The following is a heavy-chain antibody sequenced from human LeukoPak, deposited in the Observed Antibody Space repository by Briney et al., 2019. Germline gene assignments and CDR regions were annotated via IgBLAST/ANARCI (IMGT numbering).Heavy chain of an antibody. CDR1: GFTLGYYW. CDR3: SRASGDF. V-gene: IGHV3-7*05. J-gene: IGHJ4*02. Sequence: GAPKIFWAASGFTLGYYWMTLVRQAPGKGLEWVANIKPDGSEKYYVDSVKGRFTISRDNAKNSLSLQMNSLRAEDTAVYYCSRASGDFWGQGTLVTVSS. CDR2: IKPDGSEK.